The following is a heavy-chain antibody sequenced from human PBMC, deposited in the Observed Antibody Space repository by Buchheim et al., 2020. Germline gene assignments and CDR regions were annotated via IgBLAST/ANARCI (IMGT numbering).Heavy chain of an antibody. Sequence: QVQLVQSGAEVKKPGSSVKVSCKASGGTFSSYAISWVRQAPGQGLEWMGGIIPIFGTANYAQKFQGRVTITADKSTSTAYMELSSLRSEDTAVYYCARYYDFWSGPNIKEGYYYYYGMDVWGQGTT. V-gene: IGHV1-69*06. J-gene: IGHJ6*02. CDR2: IIPIFGTA. D-gene: IGHD3-3*01. CDR3: ARYYDFWSGPNIKEGYYYYYGMDV. CDR1: GGTFSSYA.